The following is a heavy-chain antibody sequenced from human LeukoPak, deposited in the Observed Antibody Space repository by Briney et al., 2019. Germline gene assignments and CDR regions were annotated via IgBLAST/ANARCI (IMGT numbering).Heavy chain of an antibody. J-gene: IGHJ5*01. CDR2: IYYSGST. CDR3: ARTDYYKNWFDN. D-gene: IGHD3-10*01. V-gene: IGHV4-59*08. CDR1: GGSISSYY. Sequence: SETLSLTCTVSGGSISSYYWSWIRQPPGKGLGWIGYIYYSGSTNYNPSLKSRVTISVETSKNQFSLKLSSVSAADTAVYYCARTDYYKNWFDNWGHGNLVTVSS.